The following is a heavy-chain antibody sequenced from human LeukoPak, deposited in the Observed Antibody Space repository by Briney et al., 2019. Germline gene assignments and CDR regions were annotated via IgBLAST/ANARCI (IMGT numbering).Heavy chain of an antibody. V-gene: IGHV4-34*01. J-gene: IGHJ4*02. CDR3: ARGTTDIVVVVAAVYFDY. CDR2: INHSGST. CDR1: GFTFNSNW. Sequence: GSLRLSCAASGFTFNSNWMSWVRQPPGKGLEWIGEINHSGSTNYNPSLKSRVTISVDTSKNQFSLKLSSVTAADTAVYYCARGTTDIVVVVAAVYFDYWGQGTLVTVSS. D-gene: IGHD2-15*01.